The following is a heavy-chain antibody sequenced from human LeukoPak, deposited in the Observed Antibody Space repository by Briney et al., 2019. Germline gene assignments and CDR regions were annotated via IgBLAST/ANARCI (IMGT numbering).Heavy chain of an antibody. J-gene: IGHJ4*02. V-gene: IGHV1-69*13. CDR1: GGTFSSYA. Sequence: GASVKVSCKASGGTFSSYAISWVRQAPGQGLEWMGGIIPIFGAANYAQKSQGRVTITADESTSTAYMELSSLRSEDTAVYYCARDSGAYYYDSSGYFNFDYWGQGTLVTVSS. CDR2: IIPIFGAA. CDR3: ARDSGAYYYDSSGYFNFDY. D-gene: IGHD3-22*01.